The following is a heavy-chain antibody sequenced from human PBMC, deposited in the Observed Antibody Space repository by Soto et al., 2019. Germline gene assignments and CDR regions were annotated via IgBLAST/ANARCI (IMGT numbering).Heavy chain of an antibody. CDR2: ISKSGGTI. V-gene: IGHV3-48*03. J-gene: IGHJ4*02. CDR1: GFTFSSYE. CDR3: AGYYYDPSGYYPAFDY. D-gene: IGHD3-22*01. Sequence: EVQLVESWGGLVQPGGSLRLSCRASGFTFSSYEMTWVRQAPGKGLEWVSYISKSGGTIHYADSVKGRFTVSRDNAKDSLYLQMNSLRAEDTAVYFCAGYYYDPSGYYPAFDYCGQGTLVTVSS.